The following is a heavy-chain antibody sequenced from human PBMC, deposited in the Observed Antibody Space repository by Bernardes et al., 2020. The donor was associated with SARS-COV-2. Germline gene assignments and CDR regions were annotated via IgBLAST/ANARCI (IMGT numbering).Heavy chain of an antibody. CDR1: GFTFSNHW. J-gene: IGHJ6*02. CDR3: ARNPGGMDV. Sequence: AWSLILSCAASGFTFSNHWMHWVRQAPGKGLVWVSYISRDGTSTTYADSVKGRFSISRDNAKNTLYLQMNSLRAEDTAVYYCARNPGGMDVWGQGTTVTVSS. CDR2: ISRDGTST. V-gene: IGHV3-74*01.